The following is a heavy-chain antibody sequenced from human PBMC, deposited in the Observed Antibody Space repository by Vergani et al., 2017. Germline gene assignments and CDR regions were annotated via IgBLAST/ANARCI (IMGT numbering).Heavy chain of an antibody. CDR2: IRSKAYGGTT. V-gene: IGHV3-49*04. D-gene: IGHD3-10*01. CDR1: GFTFGDYA. CDR3: TRDPNGSGTPVDY. J-gene: IGHJ4*02. Sequence: EVQLVESGGGLVQPGRSLRLSCTASGFTFGDYAMSWVRQAPGKGLEWVGFIRSKAYGGTTEYAASVKGRFTISRDDSKSIAYLQMNSLKTEDTAVYYCTRDPNGSGTPVDYWGQGTLVTVSS.